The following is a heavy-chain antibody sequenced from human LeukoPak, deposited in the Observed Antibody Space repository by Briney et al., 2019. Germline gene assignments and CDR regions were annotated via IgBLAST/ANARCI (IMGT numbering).Heavy chain of an antibody. CDR2: ISRSSSTI. J-gene: IGHJ4*02. CDR1: GFTFSSYD. CDR3: ATGVRGYNSALDY. Sequence: GGSLRLSCAASGFTFSSYDMNWVRQAPGKGLEWVSYISRSSSTIYSADSVKGRFTISRDNAKNSLFLQMNSLRAEDTAVYYCATGVRGYNSALDYWGQGTLVTVSP. V-gene: IGHV3-48*01. D-gene: IGHD6-19*01.